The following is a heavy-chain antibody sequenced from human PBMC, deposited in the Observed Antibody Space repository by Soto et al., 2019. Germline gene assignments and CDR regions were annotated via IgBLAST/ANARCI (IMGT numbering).Heavy chain of an antibody. CDR1: GGSISSSSYY. Sequence: QLQLQESGPGLVKPSETLSLTCTVSGGSISSSSYYWGWIRQPPGKGLEWIGSIYYSGSTYYNPSLKSRVTISVDTSKNQFSLKLSSVTAADTAVYYWARTETDSSGYPSDYWGQGTLVTVSS. J-gene: IGHJ4*02. CDR3: ARTETDSSGYPSDY. V-gene: IGHV4-39*01. CDR2: IYYSGST. D-gene: IGHD3-22*01.